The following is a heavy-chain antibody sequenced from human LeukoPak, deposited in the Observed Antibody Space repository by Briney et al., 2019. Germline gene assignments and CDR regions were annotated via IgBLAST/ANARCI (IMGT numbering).Heavy chain of an antibody. D-gene: IGHD3-10*01. Sequence: SETLSLTCAVYGGSFSGYYWSWIRQPPGKGLEWIGEVNHSGSTNYNPSLKSRVTISVDTSKNQFSLKLRFVTAADTAVHYFAGGSRGKRYGLPPIEYWGQGTLVTVSS. CDR2: VNHSGST. CDR1: GGSFSGYY. J-gene: IGHJ4*02. CDR3: AGGSRGKRYGLPPIEY. V-gene: IGHV4-34*01.